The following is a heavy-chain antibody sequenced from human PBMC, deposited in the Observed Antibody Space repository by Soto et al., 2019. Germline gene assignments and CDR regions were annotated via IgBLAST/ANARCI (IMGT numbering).Heavy chain of an antibody. CDR3: ATGRRIREQWLEPGKDETRIKYYYYGMDV. V-gene: IGHV1-24*01. D-gene: IGHD6-19*01. Sequence: ASVKVSCKVSGXTLAELSMHWGRQAPGKGLEWMGGFDPEDGETIYAQKFQGRVTMTEDTSTDTAYMELSSLRSEDTAVYYCATGRRIREQWLEPGKDETRIKYYYYGMDVWGQGTTVTVSS. J-gene: IGHJ6*02. CDR2: FDPEDGET. CDR1: GXTLAELS.